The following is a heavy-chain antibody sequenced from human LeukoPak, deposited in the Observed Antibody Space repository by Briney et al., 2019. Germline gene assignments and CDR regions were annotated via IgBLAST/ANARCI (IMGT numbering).Heavy chain of an antibody. J-gene: IGHJ5*02. Sequence: ASVKVSCKTSGYTFTGYYMHWVRQAPGQGLEWMGWINPNSGGTNYAQKFQDRVTMSTDTSISTAYMELTWLRSDDTAVYYCARGYSSSWYNWFDPWGQGTLVTVSS. D-gene: IGHD6-13*01. V-gene: IGHV1-2*02. CDR2: INPNSGGT. CDR1: GYTFTGYY. CDR3: ARGYSSSWYNWFDP.